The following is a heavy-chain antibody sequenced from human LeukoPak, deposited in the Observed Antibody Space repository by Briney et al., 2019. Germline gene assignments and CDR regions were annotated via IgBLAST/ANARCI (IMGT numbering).Heavy chain of an antibody. CDR2: ISYDGSNK. D-gene: IGHD6-13*01. J-gene: IGHJ5*02. Sequence: GGSLRLSCAASGFTFSSYAMHWVRQAPGKGLEWVAVISYDGSNKYYADSVKGRFTISRDNSKNTLYLQMNSLRAEDTAVYYCARVGGYSSSWYNWFDPWGQGTLVTVSS. CDR3: ARVGGYSSSWYNWFDP. CDR1: GFTFSSYA. V-gene: IGHV3-30-3*01.